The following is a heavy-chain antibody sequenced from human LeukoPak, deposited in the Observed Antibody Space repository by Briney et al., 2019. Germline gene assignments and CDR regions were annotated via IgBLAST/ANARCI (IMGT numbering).Heavy chain of an antibody. CDR1: GGSTSSYY. J-gene: IGHJ4*02. Sequence: PSETLSLSCSVSGGSTSSYYWNWIRQPPGKGLEWIGYISHSGNTNYNPSLKSRVTISEDTSKNQFSLKLSSVTAADTAVYYCARHDPGVEVRGVIPAYWGQGTLVTVSS. CDR2: ISHSGNT. D-gene: IGHD3-10*01. V-gene: IGHV4-59*08. CDR3: ARHDPGVEVRGVIPAY.